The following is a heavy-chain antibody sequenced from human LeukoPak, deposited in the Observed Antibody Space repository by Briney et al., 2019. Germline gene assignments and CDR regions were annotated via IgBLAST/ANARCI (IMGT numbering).Heavy chain of an antibody. CDR3: ARVGGTNYYYYGMDV. D-gene: IGHD1-26*01. V-gene: IGHV4-59*01. CDR2: IYYSGST. CDR1: GGSISNYY. J-gene: IGHJ6*02. Sequence: SETLSLTCTVSGGSISNYYWSWIRQPPGKGLEWIGYIYYSGSTNYNPSLRSRVTISVDTSKNQFSLKLSSVTAADTAVYYCARVGGTNYYYYGMDVWGQGTTVTVSS.